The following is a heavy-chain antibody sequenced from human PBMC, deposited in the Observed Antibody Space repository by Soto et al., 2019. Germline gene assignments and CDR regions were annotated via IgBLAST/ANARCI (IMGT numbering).Heavy chain of an antibody. D-gene: IGHD2-21*02. J-gene: IGHJ6*02. V-gene: IGHV3-7*03. CDR2: IPQDGVDG. Sequence: GGSLRLFCEVSGFTFSMYSMSWVRQSPGKGLEWVAKIPQDGVDGHYADSVKGRFIISRDNGKNSLHLQLNDLRAEDTAVYYCARDHLILPAHDFFYGSDVWGRGATVTVSS. CDR3: ARDHLILPAHDFFYGSDV. CDR1: GFTFSMYS.